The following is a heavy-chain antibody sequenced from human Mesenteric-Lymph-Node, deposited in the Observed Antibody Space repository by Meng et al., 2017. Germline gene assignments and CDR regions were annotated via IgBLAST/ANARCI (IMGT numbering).Heavy chain of an antibody. CDR3: ATNPSDCSGGACYYY. Sequence: GSLRLSCTVPGDSISSTAYYWGWLRQPPGRGLEWIGTFRYSGSPYYNPSLKSRVTMSLDTSTNQFSLRLGSVTAADTAVYYCATNPSDCSGGACYYYWGQGTLVTVSS. V-gene: IGHV4-39*07. J-gene: IGHJ4*02. D-gene: IGHD2-15*01. CDR1: GDSISSTAYY. CDR2: FRYSGSP.